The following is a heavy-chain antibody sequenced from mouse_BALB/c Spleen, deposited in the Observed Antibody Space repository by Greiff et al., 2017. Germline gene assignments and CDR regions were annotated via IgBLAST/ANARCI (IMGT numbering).Heavy chain of an antibody. Sequence: EVHLVESGGGLVQPKGSLKLSCAASGFTFNTYAMNWVRQAPGKGLEWVARIRSKSNNYATYYADSVKDRFTISRDDSQSMLYLQMNNLKTEDTAMYYCVRHGGYGNPRAMDYWGQGTSVTVSS. D-gene: IGHD2-10*02. CDR1: GFTFNTYA. CDR2: IRSKSNNYAT. V-gene: IGHV10-1*02. CDR3: VRHGGYGNPRAMDY. J-gene: IGHJ4*01.